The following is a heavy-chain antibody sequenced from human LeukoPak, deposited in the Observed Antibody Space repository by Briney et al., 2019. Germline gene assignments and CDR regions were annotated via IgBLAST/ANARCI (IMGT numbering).Heavy chain of an antibody. J-gene: IGHJ4*02. D-gene: IGHD6-19*01. CDR3: ARGERPPYSSGWSLDLEADY. V-gene: IGHV1-69*01. CDR1: GGTFSSYA. Sequence: SVKVSCKASGGTFSSYAISWVRQAPGQGLEWMGGIIPIFGTANYAQKFQGRVTITADESTSTAYMELSSLRSEDTAVYYCARGERPPYSSGWSLDLEADYWGQGTLVTVSS. CDR2: IIPIFGTA.